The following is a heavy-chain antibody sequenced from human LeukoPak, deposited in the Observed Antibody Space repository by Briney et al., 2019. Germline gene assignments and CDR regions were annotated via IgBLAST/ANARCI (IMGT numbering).Heavy chain of an antibody. V-gene: IGHV4-59*08. J-gene: IGHJ4*02. D-gene: IGHD3-3*01. CDR1: GGSISSYY. Sequence: PSETLSLTCTVSGGSISSYYWSWIRQPPGKGLEWIGYIYYSGGTNYNPSLKSRVTISVDTSKNQFSLKLSSVTAADTAVYYCARHIGGLRPYYFDHWGQGTLVTVSS. CDR3: ARHIGGLRPYYFDH. CDR2: IYYSGGT.